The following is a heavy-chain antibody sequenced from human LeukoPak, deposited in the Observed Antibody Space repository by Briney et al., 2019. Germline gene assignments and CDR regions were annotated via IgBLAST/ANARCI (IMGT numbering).Heavy chain of an antibody. CDR1: GYTFTSYD. J-gene: IGHJ5*02. CDR3: ARRLGLPHEPRFEP. Sequence: ASVKVSRKASGYTFTSYDINWVRQATGQGLEWMGWMNPNSGNTGYAQKFQGRVTITRNTSISTAYMELSSLRSEDTAVYYCARRLGLPHEPRFEPCGQGTLVTVSS. CDR2: MNPNSGNT. D-gene: IGHD3-22*01. V-gene: IGHV1-8*03.